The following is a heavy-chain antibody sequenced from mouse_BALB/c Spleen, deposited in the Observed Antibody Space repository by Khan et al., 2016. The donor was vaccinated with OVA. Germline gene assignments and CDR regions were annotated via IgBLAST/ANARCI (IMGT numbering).Heavy chain of an antibody. J-gene: IGHJ3*01. CDR1: GFTFSDYG. CDR3: ARGGGTAPFAY. CDR2: ISDLAYTF. V-gene: IGHV5-15*02. Sequence: EVELVESGGGLVQPGGSRKLSCAASGFTFSDYGMAWVRQAPGKGPEWVAFISDLAYTFYYADTVTGRFPLSRENAKNTLYRELSSLRSGDTAMYYCARGGGTAPFAYWGQGTLVTVSA. D-gene: IGHD1-2*01.